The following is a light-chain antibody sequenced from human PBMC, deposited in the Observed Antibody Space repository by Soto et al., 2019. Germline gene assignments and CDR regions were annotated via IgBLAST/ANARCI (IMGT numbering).Light chain of an antibody. CDR3: QQHGSSPRT. V-gene: IGKV3-20*01. CDR2: GAS. CDR1: QSVSSTY. J-gene: IGKJ4*01. Sequence: EIVLKQSPGTLSLSTGERATLSCRASQSVSSTYLAWYQQKPGQAPRLLIYGASSRATGIPDRFSGSGSGTDFSLTISTLEAEDFAVYYCQQHGSSPRTFGEGTKVDIK.